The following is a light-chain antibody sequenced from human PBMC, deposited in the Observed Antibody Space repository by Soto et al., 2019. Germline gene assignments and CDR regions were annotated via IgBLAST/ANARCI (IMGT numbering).Light chain of an antibody. J-gene: IGKJ1*01. CDR1: QSISSW. V-gene: IGKV1-5*03. CDR3: QQYNSYPT. Sequence: DLQMTQSPSSVSASVGDRVTITCRASQSISSWLAWYQQKPGKAPKLLIYKASSLESGVPSRFSGSGSGTEFTLTISSLQPDDFATYYCQQYNSYPTFGQGTKVEIK. CDR2: KAS.